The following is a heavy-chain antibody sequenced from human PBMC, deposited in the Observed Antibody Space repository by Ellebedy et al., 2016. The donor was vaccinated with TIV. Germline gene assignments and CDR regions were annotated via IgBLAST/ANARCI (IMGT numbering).Heavy chain of an antibody. Sequence: GGSLRLSXAASGFTFSSYWMHWVRQAPGKGLVWVSRINSDGISTSYADSVKGRFTISRDNAKNTLYLQMNSLRAEDTAVYYCASYSGSGSYHHWGQGTLVTVSS. D-gene: IGHD3-10*01. V-gene: IGHV3-74*01. CDR3: ASYSGSGSYHH. CDR2: INSDGIST. CDR1: GFTFSSYW. J-gene: IGHJ5*02.